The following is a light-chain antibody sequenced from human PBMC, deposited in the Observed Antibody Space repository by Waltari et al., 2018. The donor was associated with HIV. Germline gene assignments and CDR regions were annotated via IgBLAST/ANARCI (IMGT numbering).Light chain of an antibody. CDR1: SSDVGGYNY. J-gene: IGLJ3*02. CDR2: EVS. Sequence: QSALTQPASVSGSPGQSITISCPGTSSDVGGYNYVSWYQQYPGQAPKLMIYEVSNRPSGVSNRFSGSKSVSTASLTISGLQAEDEADYYCNSYTKNNTWVFGGGTKLTVL. V-gene: IGLV2-14*01. CDR3: NSYTKNNTWV.